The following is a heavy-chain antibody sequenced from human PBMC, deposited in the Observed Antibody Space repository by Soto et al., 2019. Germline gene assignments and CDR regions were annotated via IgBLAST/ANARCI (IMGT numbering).Heavy chain of an antibody. V-gene: IGHV1-18*01. J-gene: IGHJ5*02. D-gene: IGHD6-13*01. CDR2: ISAYNGNT. Sequence: ASVKVSCKASGYTLTSYGISWVRQAPGQGLEWMGWISAYNGNTNYAQKLQGRVTMTTDTSTSTAYMELRSLRSDDTAVYYCARSPYSSSWYYFLEHNWFDPWGQGTLVTVSS. CDR1: GYTLTSYG. CDR3: ARSPYSSSWYYFLEHNWFDP.